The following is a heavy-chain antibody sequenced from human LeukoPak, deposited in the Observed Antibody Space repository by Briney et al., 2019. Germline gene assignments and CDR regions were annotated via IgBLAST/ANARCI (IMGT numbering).Heavy chain of an antibody. V-gene: IGHV4-34*01. J-gene: IGHJ6*03. Sequence: SETLSLTCAVYGRSFSGYYWSWIRQPPGKGLEWIGEINHSGSTNYNPSLKSRVTISVDTSKNQFSLKLSSVTAADTAVYYCARVFGMDSSSWYVYYYYYMDVWGKGTTVTVSS. CDR1: GRSFSGYY. D-gene: IGHD6-13*01. CDR2: INHSGST. CDR3: ARVFGMDSSSWYVYYYYYMDV.